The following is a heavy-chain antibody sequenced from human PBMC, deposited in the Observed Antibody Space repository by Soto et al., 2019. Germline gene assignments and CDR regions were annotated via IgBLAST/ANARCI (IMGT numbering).Heavy chain of an antibody. CDR3: ARELGYDFWSGYYGYYYGMDV. Sequence: GASVKVSCKASGYTFTSYGISWVRQAPGQGLEWMGWISAYNGNTNYAQKLQGRVTMTTDTPTSTAYMELRSLRSDDTAVYYCARELGYDFWSGYYGYYYGMDVWGQGTTVTVSS. V-gene: IGHV1-18*01. J-gene: IGHJ6*02. D-gene: IGHD3-3*01. CDR1: GYTFTSYG. CDR2: ISAYNGNT.